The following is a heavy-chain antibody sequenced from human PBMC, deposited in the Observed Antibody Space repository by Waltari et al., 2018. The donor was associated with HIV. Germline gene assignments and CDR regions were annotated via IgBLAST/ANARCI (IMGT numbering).Heavy chain of an antibody. CDR2: MFYRGSA. Sequence: QLHLQESGPGLVKPSETLSLTCSVSGGSIRDSYYYWGWIRQPPGKGLEWIGSMFYRGSAYDNPALKSRVTIAVDTSKNQFSLKLSSVTAADTALYFCARHEPRSTWFDPWGQGTLVTVSS. D-gene: IGHD1-26*01. CDR3: ARHEPRSTWFDP. V-gene: IGHV4-39*01. CDR1: GGSIRDSYYY. J-gene: IGHJ5*02.